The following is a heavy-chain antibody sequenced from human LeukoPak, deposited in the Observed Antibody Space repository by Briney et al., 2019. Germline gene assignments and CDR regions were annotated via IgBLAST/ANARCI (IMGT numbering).Heavy chain of an antibody. CDR2: ISYDGSNK. Sequence: PGGSLRLSCAASGFMFSNYYMSWIRQAPGKGLEWVAVISYDGSNKYYADSVKGRFTISRDNSKNTLYLQMNSLRAEDTAVYYCAKDREDYYYYGMDVWGQGTTVTVSS. CDR3: AKDREDYYYYGMDV. CDR1: GFMFSNYY. V-gene: IGHV3-30*18. D-gene: IGHD1-26*01. J-gene: IGHJ6*02.